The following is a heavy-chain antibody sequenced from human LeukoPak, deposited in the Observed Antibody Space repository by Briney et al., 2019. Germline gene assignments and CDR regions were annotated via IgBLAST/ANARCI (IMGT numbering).Heavy chain of an antibody. Sequence: GGSLRLSCATSGFNFDRYTIHWVRQAPGKGLEWVAVISYDGSNKYYADSVKGRFTISRDNSKDTLYLQMNSLRAEDTAVYYCAKDPGYSYGYDYYFDYWGQGTLVTVSS. J-gene: IGHJ4*02. CDR3: AKDPGYSYGYDYYFDY. D-gene: IGHD5-18*01. CDR2: ISYDGSNK. V-gene: IGHV3-30*18. CDR1: GFNFDRYT.